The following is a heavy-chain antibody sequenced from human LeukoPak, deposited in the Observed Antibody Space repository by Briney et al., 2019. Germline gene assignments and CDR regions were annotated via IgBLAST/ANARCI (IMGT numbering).Heavy chain of an antibody. CDR1: GFTFSSYG. CDR2: IWYDGSNK. V-gene: IGHV3-33*01. CDR3: ARAILVRGFFDY. D-gene: IGHD3-10*01. Sequence: GGSLRLSCAASGFTFSSYGMHWVRQAPGKGLEWVAVIWYDGSNKYYADSVKGRFTISRDNSKNTLYLQMNSLRAEDTAVYYCARAILVRGFFDYWGQGTLVTVSS. J-gene: IGHJ4*02.